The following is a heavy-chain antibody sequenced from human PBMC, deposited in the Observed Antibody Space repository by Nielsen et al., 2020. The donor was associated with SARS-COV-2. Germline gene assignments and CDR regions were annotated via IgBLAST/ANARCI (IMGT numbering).Heavy chain of an antibody. D-gene: IGHD4-23*01. J-gene: IGHJ4*02. Sequence: GGSLRLSCAGSGFTLRTYAIHWVRQAPGKGLEWVADINPDGSEKFYVDSVKGRFTISRDNAKNSAYLQMNSLRAEDTALYYCVRLNGSYGGALDYWGQGTLVTVSS. CDR2: INPDGSEK. CDR3: VRLNGSYGGALDY. V-gene: IGHV3-7*01. CDR1: GFTLRTYA.